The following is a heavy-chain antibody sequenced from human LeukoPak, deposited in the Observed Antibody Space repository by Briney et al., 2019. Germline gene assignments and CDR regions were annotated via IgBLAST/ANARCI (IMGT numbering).Heavy chain of an antibody. J-gene: IGHJ4*02. CDR3: ARDKLLWFGDRMDY. Sequence: ASVKVSCKASGYTFTSYGISWVRQAPGQGLEWMGRISAYNGNTNYAQKLQGRVTMTTDTSTSTAYMELRSLRSDDTAVYYCARDKLLWFGDRMDYWGQGTLVTVSS. CDR2: ISAYNGNT. D-gene: IGHD3-10*01. V-gene: IGHV1-18*01. CDR1: GYTFTSYG.